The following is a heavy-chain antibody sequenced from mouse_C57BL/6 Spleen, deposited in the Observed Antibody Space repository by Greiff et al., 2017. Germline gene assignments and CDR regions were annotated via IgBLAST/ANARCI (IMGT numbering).Heavy chain of an antibody. CDR3: ALAGRGTYYFDY. CDR2: IYPGSGST. Sequence: QVQLQQSGAELVKPGASVKMSCKASGYTFTSYWITWVKQRPGQSLEWIGDIYPGSGSTNYNEKFKSKATLTVDTSSSTAYMQLSSLTSEDSAVYYCALAGRGTYYFDYWGQGTTLTVSS. CDR1: GYTFTSYW. J-gene: IGHJ2*01. D-gene: IGHD3-3*01. V-gene: IGHV1-55*01.